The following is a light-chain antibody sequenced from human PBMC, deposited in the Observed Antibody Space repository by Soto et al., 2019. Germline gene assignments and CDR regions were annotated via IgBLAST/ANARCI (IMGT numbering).Light chain of an antibody. CDR2: GAS. V-gene: IGKV3-15*01. CDR1: QSITNN. Sequence: EIVMTQSPGTLSVSPGERATLSCRASQSITNNLAWYQQKVGQAPRLLIYGASTRATGIPARFRGSGSGTEFTLTISSLQSEDFAVYYCQHYNHWPPKMAFGQGTKVEIK. J-gene: IGKJ1*01. CDR3: QHYNHWPPKMA.